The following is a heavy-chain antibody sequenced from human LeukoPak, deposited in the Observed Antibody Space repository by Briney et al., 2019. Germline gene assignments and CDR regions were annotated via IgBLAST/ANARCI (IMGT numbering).Heavy chain of an antibody. D-gene: IGHD3-10*01. CDR2: INHSGST. J-gene: IGHJ4*02. CDR3: ASLLGGQDY. Sequence: PSETLSLTCAVYGGSFSGYYWSWIRQPPGKGLELIGEINHSGSTNYNPSLKSRVTISVDTSKNQFSLKLSSVTAADTAVYYCASLLGGQDYWGQGTLVTVS. V-gene: IGHV4-34*01. CDR1: GGSFSGYY.